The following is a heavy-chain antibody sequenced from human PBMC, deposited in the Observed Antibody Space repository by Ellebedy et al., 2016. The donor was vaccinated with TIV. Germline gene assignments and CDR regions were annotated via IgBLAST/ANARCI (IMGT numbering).Heavy chain of an antibody. J-gene: IGHJ6*02. CDR1: GFTVSSNY. Sequence: GGSLRLXXAASGFTVSSNYMSWVRQAPGKGLEWVSVIYSGGSTYYADSVKGRFTISRDNSKNTLYLQMNSLRAEDTAVYYCAKDGGIVVVPAANPRVSGMDVWGQGTTVTVSS. D-gene: IGHD2-2*01. CDR3: AKDGGIVVVPAANPRVSGMDV. CDR2: IYSGGST. V-gene: IGHV3-53*01.